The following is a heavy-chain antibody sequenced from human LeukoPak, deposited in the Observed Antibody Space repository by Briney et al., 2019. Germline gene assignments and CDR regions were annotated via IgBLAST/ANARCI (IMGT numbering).Heavy chain of an antibody. J-gene: IGHJ5*02. CDR3: ARDKGESELWFGDSASPNNGFDP. V-gene: IGHV3-21*01. CDR2: ISSSSYI. Sequence: PGGSLRLSCAASGFTFNSYSMNWVRQAPGKGLEWVSSISSSSYIYYADSVKGRFTISRDNAKNSLYLQMNSLRAEDTAVYYCARDKGESELWFGDSASPNNGFDPWGQGTLVTVSS. CDR1: GFTFNSYS. D-gene: IGHD3-10*01.